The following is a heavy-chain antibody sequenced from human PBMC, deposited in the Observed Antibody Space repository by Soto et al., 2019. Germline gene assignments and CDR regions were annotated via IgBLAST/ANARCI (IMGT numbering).Heavy chain of an antibody. V-gene: IGHV4-30-2*01. CDR1: GGSISSGGYS. CDR2: IYHSGST. Sequence: SETLSLTCAVSGGSISSGGYSWSWIRQPPGKGLEWIGYIYHSGSTYYNPSLKSRVTISVDRSKNQFSLRLSSVTAADTAVYYCARTRIPNAFDIWGQGTMVTVSS. CDR3: ARTRIPNAFDI. D-gene: IGHD3-10*01. J-gene: IGHJ3*02.